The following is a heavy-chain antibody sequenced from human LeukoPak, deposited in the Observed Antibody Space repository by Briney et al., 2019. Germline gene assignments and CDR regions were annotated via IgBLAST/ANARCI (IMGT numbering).Heavy chain of an antibody. CDR1: GFTFSSYA. V-gene: IGHV3-30*04. Sequence: PGGSLRLSCAASGFTFSSYAMHWVRQAPGKGLEWVVVISYDGSNKYYADSVKGRFTISRDNSKNTLYLQMNSLRAEDTAVYYCARDRSYGSGSYSPTDYWGQGTLVTVSS. D-gene: IGHD3-10*01. CDR3: ARDRSYGSGSYSPTDY. CDR2: ISYDGSNK. J-gene: IGHJ4*02.